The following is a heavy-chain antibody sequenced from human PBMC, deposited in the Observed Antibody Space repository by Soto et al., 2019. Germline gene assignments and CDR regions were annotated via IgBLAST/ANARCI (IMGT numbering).Heavy chain of an antibody. Sequence: SETLSLTCTVSGGSISSSSYYWDWIRQPPGKGLEWIGSIYYSGSTNYNPSLKSRVTISVDTSKNQFSLKLSSVTAADTAVYYCARRYGYSFDYWGQGTLVTVSS. V-gene: IGHV4-39*07. J-gene: IGHJ4*02. CDR3: ARRYGYSFDY. CDR1: GGSISSSSYY. D-gene: IGHD1-1*01. CDR2: IYYSGST.